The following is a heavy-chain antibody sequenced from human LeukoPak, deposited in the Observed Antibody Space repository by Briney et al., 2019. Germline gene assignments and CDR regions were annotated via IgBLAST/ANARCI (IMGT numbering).Heavy chain of an antibody. D-gene: IGHD3-3*01. CDR2: IYYSGST. Sequence: PSETLSLTCTVSGGSISSSSYYWGWIRQPPGKGLEWIGSIYYSGSTYYNPSLKSRVTISVDRSKNQFSLKLSSVTAADTAVYYCASGGYYDFWSGFDYWGQGTLVTVSS. CDR1: GGSISSSSYY. CDR3: ASGGYYDFWSGFDY. J-gene: IGHJ4*02. V-gene: IGHV4-39*07.